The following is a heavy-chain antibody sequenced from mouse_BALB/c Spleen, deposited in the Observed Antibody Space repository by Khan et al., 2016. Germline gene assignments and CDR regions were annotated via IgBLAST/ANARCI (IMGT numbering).Heavy chain of an antibody. Sequence: EVQLQESGPGLVKPSQSLSLTCTVTGYSITSDYAWNWIRQFPGNKLEWMGYISYSGSTTYNPSLKSRISITRDTSKNQFFLQLNSVATEDTGTYYCARNYGSIYFDYWGQGTTLTVSS. CDR2: ISYSGST. J-gene: IGHJ2*01. CDR3: ARNYGSIYFDY. V-gene: IGHV3-2*02. D-gene: IGHD1-1*01. CDR1: GYSITSDYA.